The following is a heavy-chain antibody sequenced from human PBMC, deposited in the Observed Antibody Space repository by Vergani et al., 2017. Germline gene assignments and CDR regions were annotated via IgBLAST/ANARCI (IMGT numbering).Heavy chain of an antibody. J-gene: IGHJ5*02. V-gene: IGHV1-46*01. CDR2: INPGGGST. Sequence: QVQLVQSGAEVKKPGALVKVSCKASGYTFTSYYMHWVRQAPGQGLEWMGIINPGGGSTSYAQKFQGRVTMTRDTSTSTVYMELSSLRSEDTAVYYCARTSGIVLVVADSNWFDPWGQGTVVAVSA. CDR1: GYTFTSYY. D-gene: IGHD2-15*01. CDR3: ARTSGIVLVVADSNWFDP.